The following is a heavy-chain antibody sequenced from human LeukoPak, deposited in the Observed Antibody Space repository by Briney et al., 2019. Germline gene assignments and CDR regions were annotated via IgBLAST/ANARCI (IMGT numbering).Heavy chain of an antibody. D-gene: IGHD5-12*01. CDR3: TTKVIRGNSGDDYDD. V-gene: IGHV3-30*03. CDR1: GVTFSSYG. CDR2: ISSDGNDK. Sequence: PGGSLRLSCAASGVTFSSYGMHWVRQAPGKGLEWVELISSDGNDKTYGDSLKRRFTISRDDSKSTLYLQMNSLRAEDTAVYYCTTKVIRGNSGDDYDDWGQATLVTVSS. J-gene: IGHJ4*02.